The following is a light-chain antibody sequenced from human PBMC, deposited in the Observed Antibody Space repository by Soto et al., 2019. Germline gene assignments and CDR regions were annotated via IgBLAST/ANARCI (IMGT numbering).Light chain of an antibody. CDR1: QSVSNN. CDR2: GAS. Sequence: EIVMTQSPATLSVSPGERVTLSCRASQSVSNNLAWYQQKSGQAPRLLIYGASTRATGIPARFSGSGSGTEFTLTISSLQSEDFAVYYCQQYNNWPPMFGQGTKVEIK. J-gene: IGKJ1*01. V-gene: IGKV3-15*01. CDR3: QQYNNWPPM.